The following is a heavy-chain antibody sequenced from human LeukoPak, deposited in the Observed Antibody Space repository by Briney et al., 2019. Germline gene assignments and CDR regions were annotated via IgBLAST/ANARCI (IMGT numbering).Heavy chain of an antibody. D-gene: IGHD2-15*01. CDR1: GGSFSGYY. CDR3: AHGYCSGGSCFTFSY. J-gene: IGHJ4*02. Sequence: PSETLSLTCAVYGGSFSGYYWSWIRQPPGKGLEWIGEINHSGCTNYNPSLKSRVTISVDTSKNQFSLKLSSVTAADTAVYYCAHGYCSGGSCFTFSYWGQGTLVTVSS. CDR2: INHSGCT. V-gene: IGHV4-34*01.